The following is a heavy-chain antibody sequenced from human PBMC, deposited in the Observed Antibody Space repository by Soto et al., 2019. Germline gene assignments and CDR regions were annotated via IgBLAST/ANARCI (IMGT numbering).Heavy chain of an antibody. CDR2: IYPGDSET. CDR1: GYNFISYW. CDR3: ARPAVDTIMNDAFNI. V-gene: IGHV5-51*03. Sequence: EMQLVQSGAEVKKPGESLKISCKGSGYNFISYWIGWVRQMPGKGLEWMGIIYPGDSETRYSPSFQGQVTISADKSIRTAYLQWSSLKASDTAMYYCARPAVDTIMNDAFNIWGQGTMVSVSS. J-gene: IGHJ3*02. D-gene: IGHD5-18*01.